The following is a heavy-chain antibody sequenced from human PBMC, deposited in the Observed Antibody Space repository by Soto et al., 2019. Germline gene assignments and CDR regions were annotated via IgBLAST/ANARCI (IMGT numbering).Heavy chain of an antibody. Sequence: ASVKVSCKASGYTFTSYDINWVRQATGQGLEWMGWMNPNSGNTGYAQKFQGRVTMTRNTSISTAYMELTSLRSEDTAVYYCARGGLVFWSGYSRHWFDPWGQGTLVTVSS. CDR1: GYTFTSYD. J-gene: IGHJ5*02. D-gene: IGHD3-3*01. CDR3: ARGGLVFWSGYSRHWFDP. CDR2: MNPNSGNT. V-gene: IGHV1-8*01.